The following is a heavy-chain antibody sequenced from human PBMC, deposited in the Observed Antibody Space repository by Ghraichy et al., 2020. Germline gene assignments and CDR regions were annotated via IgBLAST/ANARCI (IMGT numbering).Heavy chain of an antibody. Sequence: SGPTLVKPTQTLTLTCSFSGFSLSTNGVGVGWIRQPPGKALEWLSLIYWNDDKRYSPTLQSRLVITKDTSKNQVVLTMPNMDPLDTATYYCGYTLYCSGTHCGWPFHYGVQGILVTVSS. V-gene: IGHV2-5*01. J-gene: IGHJ4*02. CDR1: GFSLSTNGVG. CDR2: IYWNDDK. D-gene: IGHD2-15*01. CDR3: GYTLYCSGTHCGWPFHY.